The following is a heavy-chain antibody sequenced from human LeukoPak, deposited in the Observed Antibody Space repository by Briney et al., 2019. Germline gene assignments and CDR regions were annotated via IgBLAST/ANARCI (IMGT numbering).Heavy chain of an antibody. J-gene: IGHJ4*02. CDR2: ISYDGSIK. D-gene: IGHD3-10*02. V-gene: IGHV3-30-3*01. CDR3: ARDLSNVPGQY. CDR1: GFTFSSYA. Sequence: GGSLRLSCAASGFTFSSYAMHWVRQAPGKGLEWVAVISYDGSIKYYADSVRGRFTISRDISKSTLSLQMNSLRAEDTALYYCARDLSNVPGQYWGQGTLVTVSS.